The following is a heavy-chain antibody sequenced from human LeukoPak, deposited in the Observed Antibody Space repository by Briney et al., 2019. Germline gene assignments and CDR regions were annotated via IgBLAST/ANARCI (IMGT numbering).Heavy chain of an antibody. Sequence: SETLSLTCTVSGGSIKSYYWSWIRQPPGKGLEWIGYIYDSGSTNYNPSLTSRLTISLDAAKDQLSLRLSSVTAADTALYYCARVRWLNASYHYYYTDVWGKGTTVTVSS. CDR3: ARVRWLNASYHYYYTDV. J-gene: IGHJ6*03. D-gene: IGHD3-22*01. CDR2: IYDSGST. CDR1: GGSIKSYY. V-gene: IGHV4-59*01.